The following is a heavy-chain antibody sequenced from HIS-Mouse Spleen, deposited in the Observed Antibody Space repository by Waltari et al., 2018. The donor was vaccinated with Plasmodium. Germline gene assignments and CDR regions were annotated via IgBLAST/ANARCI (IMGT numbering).Heavy chain of an antibody. CDR3: ARVGRRIWGAFDI. D-gene: IGHD1-26*01. Sequence: QVQLQESGPGLVKPSEPLSLPCTVSGGSISSYYWGWIRQPPGKGLEWIGYIYYSGRPNYNPALKSRVTMSVDTSRNQCSRKLSSVTAADTAVYYCARVGRRIWGAFDIWGQGTMVTVSS. CDR1: GGSISSYY. V-gene: IGHV4-59*01. J-gene: IGHJ3*02. CDR2: IYYSGRP.